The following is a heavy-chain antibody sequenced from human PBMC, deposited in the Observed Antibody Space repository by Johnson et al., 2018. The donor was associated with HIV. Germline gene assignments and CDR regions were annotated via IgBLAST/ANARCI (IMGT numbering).Heavy chain of an antibody. J-gene: IGHJ3*02. CDR3: ARDKGIAAAATDDAFDI. CDR2: ISYDGSNK. Sequence: QVQLVESGGGVVQPGRSLRLSCAASGFTFSSYAMHWVRQAPGKGLEWVAVISYDGSNKYYADSVKGRFTLSRDNSKNTLYLQMNSLRAEDTAVYYCARDKGIAAAATDDAFDIWGQGTMVTVSS. CDR1: GFTFSSYA. V-gene: IGHV3-30*04. D-gene: IGHD6-13*01.